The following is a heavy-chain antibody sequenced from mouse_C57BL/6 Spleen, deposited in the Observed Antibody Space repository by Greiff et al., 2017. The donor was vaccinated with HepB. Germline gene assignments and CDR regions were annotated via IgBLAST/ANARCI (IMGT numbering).Heavy chain of an antibody. CDR3: ARRIYYYGSERGWFAY. J-gene: IGHJ3*01. CDR1: GYTFTSYW. V-gene: IGHV1-64*01. D-gene: IGHD1-1*01. Sequence: QVQLQQPGAELVKPGASVKLSCKASGYTFTSYWMHWVKQRPGQGLEWIGMIHPNSGSTNYNEKFKSKATLTVDKSSSTAYMQLSSLTSEDSAVYYCARRIYYYGSERGWFAYWGQGTLVTVSA. CDR2: IHPNSGST.